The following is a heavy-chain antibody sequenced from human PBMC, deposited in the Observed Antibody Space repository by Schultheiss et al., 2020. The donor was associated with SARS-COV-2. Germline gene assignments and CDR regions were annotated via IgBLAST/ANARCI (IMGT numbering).Heavy chain of an antibody. V-gene: IGHV3-74*01. CDR3: ARGRQQYYYYYGMDV. CDR1: GFTFSAYW. Sequence: GGSLRLSCAASGFTFSAYWMHWVRQAPGKGLVWVSRINSDGSSTSYADSVKGRFTISRDNSKNTLYLQMNSLRAEDTAVYYCARGRQQYYYYYGMDVWGQGTTVTVSS. CDR2: INSDGSST. D-gene: IGHD6-13*01. J-gene: IGHJ6*02.